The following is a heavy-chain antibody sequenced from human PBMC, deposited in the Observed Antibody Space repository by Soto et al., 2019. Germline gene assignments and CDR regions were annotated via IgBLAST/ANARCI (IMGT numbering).Heavy chain of an antibody. D-gene: IGHD2-2*01. Sequence: SETLSLTCTVSGGSISSYYWSWIRQPPGKGLEWIGYIYYSGSTNYNPSLKSRVTISVDTSKNQFSLKLSSVTAADTAVYYCARHGRDIVLVAAATNRYYFDCWGQGTPVT. CDR2: IYYSGST. J-gene: IGHJ4*02. V-gene: IGHV4-59*01. CDR1: GGSISSYY. CDR3: ARHGRDIVLVAAATNRYYFDC.